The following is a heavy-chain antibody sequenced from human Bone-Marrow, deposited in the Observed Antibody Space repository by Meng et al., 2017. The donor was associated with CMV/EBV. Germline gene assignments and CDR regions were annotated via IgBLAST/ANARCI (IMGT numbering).Heavy chain of an antibody. D-gene: IGHD3-16*01. CDR3: ARERGGSYYFDY. J-gene: IGHJ4*02. V-gene: IGHV1-69*05. Sequence: SVKVSCKASGGTFSSYAISWVRQAPGQGLEWMGGIIPIFGTANYAQKFQGRVTITTDESTSTAYMELSSLRSEDTAVYYCARERGGSYYFDYWGQGTRVTFSS. CDR2: IIPIFGTA. CDR1: GGTFSSYA.